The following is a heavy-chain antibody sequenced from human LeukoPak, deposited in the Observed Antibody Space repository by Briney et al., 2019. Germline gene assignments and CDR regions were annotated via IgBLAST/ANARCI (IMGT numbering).Heavy chain of an antibody. V-gene: IGHV1-18*01. CDR1: GYTFTSYG. CDR2: TSGYNGNT. CDR3: ARDPSIAAAGLYNYYGMDV. Sequence: GASVTVSFKASGYTFTSYGISWVRQAPGQGLEWMGWTSGYNGNTNYAQKLQGRVTLTTDTSTSTAYMELWSLRSDDTAVYYCARDPSIAAAGLYNYYGMDVWGQGTLVTVSS. D-gene: IGHD6-13*01. J-gene: IGHJ6*02.